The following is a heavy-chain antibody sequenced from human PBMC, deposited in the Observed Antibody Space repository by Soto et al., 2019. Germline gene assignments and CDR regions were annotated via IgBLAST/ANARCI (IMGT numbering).Heavy chain of an antibody. V-gene: IGHV1-69*13. D-gene: IGHD6-13*01. Sequence: SVKVSCNASGGTFSSYAIIWVRQAPGQGLECMGWIIPIFCTANYAQNFQGRVTITADESTSTAYMELSSMRSEDTAVYYCAREGIAAPTGQFHXWGQGTLVTASX. CDR1: GGTFSSYA. CDR2: IIPIFCTA. J-gene: IGHJ4*02. CDR3: AREGIAAPTGQFHX.